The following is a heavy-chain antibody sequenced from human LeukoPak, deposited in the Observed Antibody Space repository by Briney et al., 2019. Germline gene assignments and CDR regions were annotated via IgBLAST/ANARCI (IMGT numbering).Heavy chain of an antibody. V-gene: IGHV4-39*07. J-gene: IGHJ2*01. D-gene: IGHD6-13*01. CDR1: GGSISSSSSY. CDR3: ARVYYSSSYDYWYFDL. Sequence: SETLSLTCTVSGGSISSSSSYWGWIRQPPGKGLEWIGSIYYSGSTNYNPSLKSRVTISVDTSKNQFSLKLSSVTAADTAVYYCARVYYSSSYDYWYFDLWGRGTLVTVSS. CDR2: IYYSGST.